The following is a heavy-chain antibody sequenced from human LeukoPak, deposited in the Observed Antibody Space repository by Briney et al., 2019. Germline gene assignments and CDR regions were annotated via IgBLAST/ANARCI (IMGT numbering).Heavy chain of an antibody. D-gene: IGHD2-15*01. CDR2: MNPNSGNT. Sequence: GASVKVPCKASGYTFTSYDINWVRQATGQGLEWMGWMNPNSGNTGYAQKFQGRVTMTRNTSISTAYMELSSLRSEDTAVYYCARRRSAGWRWGGTSGLAFDIWGQGTMVTVSS. CDR1: GYTFTSYD. V-gene: IGHV1-8*01. CDR3: ARRRSAGWRWGGTSGLAFDI. J-gene: IGHJ3*02.